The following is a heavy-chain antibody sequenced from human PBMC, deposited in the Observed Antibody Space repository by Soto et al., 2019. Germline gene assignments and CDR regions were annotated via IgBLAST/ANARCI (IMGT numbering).Heavy chain of an antibody. CDR1: GDSVSSNSAA. CDR3: ARGLAYDRPITVAEPFDS. Sequence: PSQTLSLTCGISGDSVSSNSAAWNWLRQSPSRGLEWLGRTYYRSKWYNDYAVSVESRITIISVDSSKNHVSLKLSSVTAADSATYFCARGLAYDRPITVAEPFDSWGQGTLVTVSS. J-gene: IGHJ4*02. D-gene: IGHD6-19*01. V-gene: IGHV6-1*01. CDR2: TYYRSKWYN.